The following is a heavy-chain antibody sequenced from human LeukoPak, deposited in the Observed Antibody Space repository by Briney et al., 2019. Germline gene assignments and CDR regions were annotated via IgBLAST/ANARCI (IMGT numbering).Heavy chain of an antibody. V-gene: IGHV3-30*03. J-gene: IGHJ4*02. CDR2: ISYDGSNE. CDR1: GFTFSSYG. D-gene: IGHD2/OR15-2a*01. Sequence: GRSLRLSCAASGFTFSSYGMHWVRQAPGKGLEWVALISYDGSNEYYADSVRGRFTISRDNSMNTLYVQMNSLRAEDTAIYYYARGTLNDYWGQGALVTVSS. CDR3: ARGTLNDY.